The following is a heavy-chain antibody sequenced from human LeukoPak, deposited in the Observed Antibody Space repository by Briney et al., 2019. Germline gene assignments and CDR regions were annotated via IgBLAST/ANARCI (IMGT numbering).Heavy chain of an antibody. CDR2: IYHSGST. V-gene: IGHV4-38-2*02. D-gene: IGHD2-15*01. CDR1: GYSISSGYY. J-gene: IGHJ4*02. CDR3: ARVHCSGGSCYEDY. Sequence: SETLSLTCTVSGYSISSGYYWGWIRQPPGKGLEWIGSIYHSGSTYYNPSLKSRVTISVDTSKNQFSLKLSSVTAADTAVYYCARVHCSGGSCYEDYWGQGTLVTVSS.